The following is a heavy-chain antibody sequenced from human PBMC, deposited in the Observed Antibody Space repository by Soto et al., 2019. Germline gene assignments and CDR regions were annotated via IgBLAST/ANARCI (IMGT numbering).Heavy chain of an antibody. V-gene: IGHV1-46*01. Sequence: VHLVQSGAEVKKPGASVKVSCKASGYIFINYYLHWVRQAPGPGLEWIGIINPNGGSTNYVQKFRGRVTMARDTSTSTVYMDLSSLRSEDTAVYYCARDLAAADYWGQGTLVTVSS. CDR1: GYIFINYY. J-gene: IGHJ4*02. CDR2: INPNGGST. CDR3: ARDLAAADY. D-gene: IGHD6-13*01.